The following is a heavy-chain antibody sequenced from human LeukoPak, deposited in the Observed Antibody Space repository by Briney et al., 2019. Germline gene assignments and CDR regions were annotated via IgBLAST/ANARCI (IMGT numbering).Heavy chain of an antibody. CDR3: AKGAYGDYGGNWFDP. D-gene: IGHD4-17*01. V-gene: IGHV3-9*01. CDR1: GFTFDDYA. J-gene: IGHJ5*02. CDR2: ISWNSGSI. Sequence: GRSLRLSCAASGFTFDDYAMHWVREAPGKGLEWDSGISWNSGSIGYADSVKGRFTISRDNAKNSLYLQMNSLRADDTALYYCAKGAYGDYGGNWFDPWGQGTLVTVSS.